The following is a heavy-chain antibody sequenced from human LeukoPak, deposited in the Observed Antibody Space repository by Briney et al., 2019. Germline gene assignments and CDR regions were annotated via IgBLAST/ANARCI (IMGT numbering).Heavy chain of an antibody. CDR3: AKDRRRVRFIMNSLGRSDYGDYLGYYYGMDV. CDR1: GFTFSFYA. Sequence: GGFLRLSCAASGFTFSFYAMHWVRQAPGKGLEWVAVISYDGSNKYYADSVKGRFTISRDNSKNTLYLQMNSLRAEDTAVYYCAKDRRRVRFIMNSLGRSDYGDYLGYYYGMDVWGQGTTVTVSS. CDR2: ISYDGSNK. D-gene: IGHD4-17*01. J-gene: IGHJ6*02. V-gene: IGHV3-30*18.